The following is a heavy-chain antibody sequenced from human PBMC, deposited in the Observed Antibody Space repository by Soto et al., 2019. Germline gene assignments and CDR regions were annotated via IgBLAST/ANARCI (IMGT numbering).Heavy chain of an antibody. Sequence: GGSLRLSCAASGFTFSSYAMSWVRQAPGKGLEWVSAISGSGGSTYYADSVKGRFTISRDNSKNTLYLQMNSLRAEDTAVYYCAKDYYDSSGYRPVDYWGQGTLVTVSS. J-gene: IGHJ4*02. CDR2: ISGSGGST. CDR1: GFTFSSYA. CDR3: AKDYYDSSGYRPVDY. V-gene: IGHV3-23*01. D-gene: IGHD3-22*01.